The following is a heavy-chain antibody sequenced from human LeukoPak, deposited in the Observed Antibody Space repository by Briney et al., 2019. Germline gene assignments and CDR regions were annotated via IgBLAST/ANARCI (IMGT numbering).Heavy chain of an antibody. CDR2: LYHSGST. CDR1: GGSISSNSYY. J-gene: IGHJ5*02. V-gene: IGHV4-39*07. Sequence: SETLSLTCTVSGGSISSNSYYWGWIRQPPGKGLEWIGSLYHSGSTYYNPSLKSRVTISVDTSKNQFSLRLNSVTAADTAFYYCARDPPPAMVRGFSNWFDPWGQGTLVTVSS. D-gene: IGHD3-10*01. CDR3: ARDPPPAMVRGFSNWFDP.